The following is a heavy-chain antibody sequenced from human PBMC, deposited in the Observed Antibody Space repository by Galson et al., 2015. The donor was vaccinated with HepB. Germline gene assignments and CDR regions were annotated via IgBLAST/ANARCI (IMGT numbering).Heavy chain of an antibody. CDR1: GFTFSSYS. V-gene: IGHV3-21*01. CDR3: ARDFWYSSGWYGY. D-gene: IGHD6-19*01. J-gene: IGHJ4*02. CDR2: ISSSSSYI. Sequence: SLRLSCAASGFTFSSYSMNWVRQAPGKGLEWVSSISSSSSYIYYADSVKGRFTISRDNAKNSLYLQMNSLRAEDTAVYYCARDFWYSSGWYGYWGQGTLVTVSS.